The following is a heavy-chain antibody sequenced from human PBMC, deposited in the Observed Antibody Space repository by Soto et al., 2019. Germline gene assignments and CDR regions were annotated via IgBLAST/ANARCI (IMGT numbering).Heavy chain of an antibody. D-gene: IGHD2-15*01. J-gene: IGHJ6*02. V-gene: IGHV4-31*03. CDR3: ARVGESEGSCSGGRCYVSGMDV. CDR2: IYYSGST. Sequence: TLSLTCTVSGGSISSGGYYWSWIRQHPGKGLEWIGYIYYSGSTYYNPSLKSRVTISVDTSKNQFSLKLSSVTAADTAVYYCARVGESEGSCSGGRCYVSGMDVRGQGTTVTVSS. CDR1: GGSISSGGYY.